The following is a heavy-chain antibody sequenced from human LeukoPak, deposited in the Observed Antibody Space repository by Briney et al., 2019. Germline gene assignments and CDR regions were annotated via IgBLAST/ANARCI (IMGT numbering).Heavy chain of an antibody. Sequence: SETLSLTCTVSGGSISSYYWSWIRQPPGKGLEWIGYIYYSGSTNYNPSLKSRVTISVDTSKNQFSLKLSSVTAADTAVYYCARDGGRVYFDYWGQGTLVTVSS. CDR1: GGSISSYY. D-gene: IGHD3-16*01. J-gene: IGHJ4*02. CDR3: ARDGGRVYFDY. CDR2: IYYSGST. V-gene: IGHV4-59*12.